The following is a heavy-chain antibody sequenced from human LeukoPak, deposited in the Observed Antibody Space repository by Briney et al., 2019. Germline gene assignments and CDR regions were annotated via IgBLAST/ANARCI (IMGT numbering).Heavy chain of an antibody. D-gene: IGHD3-22*01. CDR2: INHSGST. Sequence: PSETLSLTCTVSGGSISSYYWSWIRQPPGKGLEWIGEINHSGSTNYNPSLKSRVTISVDTSKNQLSLKLSSVTAADTAVYYCARNGGDMIVVVISDAFDIWGQGTMVTVSS. V-gene: IGHV4-34*01. CDR3: ARNGGDMIVVVISDAFDI. J-gene: IGHJ3*02. CDR1: GGSISSYY.